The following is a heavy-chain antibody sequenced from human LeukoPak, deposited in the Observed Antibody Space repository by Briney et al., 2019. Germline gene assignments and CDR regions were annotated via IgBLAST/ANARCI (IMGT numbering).Heavy chain of an antibody. Sequence: SETLSLTCAVYGGSFSGYYWSWIRQPPGKGLEWIGEINHSGSTNYNPSLKSRVTISVDTSKNQFSLKLSSVTAADTAVYYCARGSGYPSYYFDYWGQGTLVTVSS. J-gene: IGHJ4*02. CDR1: GGSFSGYY. V-gene: IGHV4-34*01. D-gene: IGHD3-22*01. CDR2: INHSGST. CDR3: ARGSGYPSYYFDY.